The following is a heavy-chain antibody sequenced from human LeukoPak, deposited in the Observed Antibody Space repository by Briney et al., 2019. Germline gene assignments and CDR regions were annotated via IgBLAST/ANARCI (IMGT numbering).Heavy chain of an antibody. J-gene: IGHJ4*02. CDR3: ARVTGYVMEDYFDY. CDR2: IYYRGST. Sequence: SETLSLTCTVPAGSISSYYWSWIRQPTGKGLEWIRYIYYRGSTNYNPSLKSRVTISVDTSKNQFSLRLSSVTAADTAVYYCARVTGYVMEDYFDYWGQGTLVTVSS. CDR1: AGSISSYY. D-gene: IGHD6-13*01. V-gene: IGHV4-59*01.